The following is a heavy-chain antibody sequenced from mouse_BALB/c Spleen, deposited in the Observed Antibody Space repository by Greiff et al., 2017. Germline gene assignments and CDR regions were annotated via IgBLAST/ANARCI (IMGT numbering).Heavy chain of an antibody. CDR2: IDPENGNT. CDR3: ARAGSWFAY. Sequence: EVKLQESGAELVRPGALVKLSCKASGFNIKDYYMHWVKQRPEQGLEWIGWIDPENGNTIYDPKFQGKASITADTSSNTAYLQLSSLTSEDTAVYYCARAGSWFAYWGQGTLVTVSA. J-gene: IGHJ3*01. V-gene: IGHV14-1*02. CDR1: GFNIKDYY.